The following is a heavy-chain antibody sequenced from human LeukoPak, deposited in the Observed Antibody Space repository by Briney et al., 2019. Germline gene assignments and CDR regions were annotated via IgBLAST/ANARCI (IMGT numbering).Heavy chain of an antibody. J-gene: IGHJ4*02. CDR2: ISDSGGTT. Sequence: PGGTLRLSCVASGVTFSNLAMGWVRQPPGKGLEWVSDISDSGGTTYYADSVRGRFTISRDNSRNTLYLQMYMLSVDDTAVYYCAKDDRRSSGWYFFDHWGQGTLVTVSS. CDR3: AKDDRRSSGWYFFDH. D-gene: IGHD6-19*01. CDR1: GVTFSNLA. V-gene: IGHV3-23*01.